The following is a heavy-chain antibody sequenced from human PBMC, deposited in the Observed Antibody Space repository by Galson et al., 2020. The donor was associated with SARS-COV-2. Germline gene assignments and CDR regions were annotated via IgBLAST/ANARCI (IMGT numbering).Heavy chain of an antibody. J-gene: IGHJ6*02. V-gene: IGHV1-69*13. CDR3: ARDWTIGPLWFGELLYQPRGGGMDV. D-gene: IGHD3-10*01. CDR1: GGTFSSYA. CDR2: IIPIFGTA. Sequence: SVKVSCKASGGTFSSYAISWVRQAPGQGLEWMGGIIPIFGTANYAQKFQGRVTITADESTSTAYMELSSLRSEDTAVYYCARDWTIGPLWFGELLYQPRGGGMDVWGQGTTVTVSS.